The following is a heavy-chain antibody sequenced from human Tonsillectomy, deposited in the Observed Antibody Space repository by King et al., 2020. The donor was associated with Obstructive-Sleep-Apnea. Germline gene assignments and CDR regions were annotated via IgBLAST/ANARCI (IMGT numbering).Heavy chain of an antibody. D-gene: IGHD6-19*01. CDR2: IRSKTYGGTT. Sequence: VQLVESGGCLVQPGRSLRLSCTVSGFTFGAYAMSWFRQAPGKGLEWVGFIRSKTYGGTTEYAASVKGRFIVSRDDSESIAYLQMNSLQTGDTAVYYCAKETVAMAGQLGFYSFDHWGQGTLVTVSS. V-gene: IGHV3-49*03. CDR1: GFTFGAYA. J-gene: IGHJ4*02. CDR3: AKETVAMAGQLGFYSFDH.